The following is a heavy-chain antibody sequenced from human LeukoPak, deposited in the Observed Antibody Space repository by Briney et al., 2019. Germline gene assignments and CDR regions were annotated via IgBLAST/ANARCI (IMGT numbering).Heavy chain of an antibody. V-gene: IGHV3-33*01. CDR1: GFTFNSYG. CDR2: IWYDGSNK. J-gene: IGHJ4*02. CDR3: ARGEEVVTAAHTPRGYYFDY. D-gene: IGHD2-21*02. Sequence: GGSLRLSCAASGFTFNSYGMHWLRQAPGKGLEWVAVIWYDGSNKYYADSVKGRFTISRDNSKNTLYLQMSSLRAEDTAVYYCARGEEVVTAAHTPRGYYFDYWGQGTLVTVSS.